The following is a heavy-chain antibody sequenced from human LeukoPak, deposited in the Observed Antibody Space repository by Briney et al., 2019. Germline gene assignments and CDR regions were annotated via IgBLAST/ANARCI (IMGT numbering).Heavy chain of an antibody. CDR3: AKDGAPYGDYGAEYFQH. CDR1: GFTFSSYE. V-gene: IGHV3-48*03. Sequence: PGGSLRLSCAASGFTFSSYEMNWVRQAPGKGLEWVSYISSSGSTIYYADSVKGRFTISRDNAKNSLYLQMNSLRAEDTAVYYCAKDGAPYGDYGAEYFQHWGQGTLVTVSS. CDR2: ISSSGSTI. J-gene: IGHJ1*01. D-gene: IGHD4-17*01.